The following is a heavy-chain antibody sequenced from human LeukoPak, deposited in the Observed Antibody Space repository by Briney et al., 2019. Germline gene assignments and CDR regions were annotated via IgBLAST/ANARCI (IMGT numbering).Heavy chain of an antibody. CDR3: VRDREFGY. Sequence: ASETLSLTCTVSGGSISSYYWSWIRQPPGKGLEWIGYTYDSGSTEYNPSLKSRVTISVDTSKNQFSLKLSSVTAADTAVYYCVRDREFGYWGQGTLVTVSS. V-gene: IGHV4-59*01. CDR2: TYDSGST. J-gene: IGHJ4*02. CDR1: GGSISSYY.